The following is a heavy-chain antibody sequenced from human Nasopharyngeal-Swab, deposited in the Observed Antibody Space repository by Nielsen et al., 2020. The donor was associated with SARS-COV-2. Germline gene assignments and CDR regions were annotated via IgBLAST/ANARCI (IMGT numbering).Heavy chain of an antibody. D-gene: IGHD4-17*01. CDR3: AKDQRYGYFNWWYFDL. V-gene: IGHV3-23*01. CDR2: ISRSGGST. CDR1: GFTFRSYA. Sequence: EYLTISCAASGFTFRSYAMSWVRQAPGKGLEWVSAISRSGGSTSYADSVKGRFTISRDNSKNTLYLQMNSLRAEDTAVYYCAKDQRYGYFNWWYFDLWGRGTLVTVSS. J-gene: IGHJ2*01.